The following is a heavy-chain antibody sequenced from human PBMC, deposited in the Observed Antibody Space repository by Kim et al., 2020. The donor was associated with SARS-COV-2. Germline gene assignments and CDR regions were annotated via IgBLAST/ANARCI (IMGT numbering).Heavy chain of an antibody. Sequence: DTLKGRFTISKDNSKNPLYPQMNSLRAEDTAVYYWAKAVEGPYYYGMDVWGQGTTVTVSS. V-gene: IGHV3-33*06. CDR3: AKAVEGPYYYGMDV. J-gene: IGHJ6*02. D-gene: IGHD1-1*01.